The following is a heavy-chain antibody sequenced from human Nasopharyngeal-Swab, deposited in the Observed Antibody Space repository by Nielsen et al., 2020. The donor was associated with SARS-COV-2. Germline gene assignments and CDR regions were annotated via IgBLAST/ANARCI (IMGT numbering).Heavy chain of an antibody. J-gene: IGHJ3*02. V-gene: IGHV1-46*01. CDR3: ARDRGVNDYVWGSYRKSDAFDI. Sequence: ASVKVPCKASGYTFTSYYMHWVRQAPGQGLEWMGIINPSGGSTSYAQKFQGRVTMTRDTSTSTVYMELSSLRSEDTAVYYCARDRGVNDYVWGSYRKSDAFDIWGQGTMVTVSS. CDR2: INPSGGST. CDR1: GYTFTSYY. D-gene: IGHD3-16*02.